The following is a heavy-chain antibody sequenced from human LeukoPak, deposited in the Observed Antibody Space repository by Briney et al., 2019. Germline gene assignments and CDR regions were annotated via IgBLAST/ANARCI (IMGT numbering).Heavy chain of an antibody. CDR3: ARGTNDYGGFERKKLLDY. CDR1: GFTFSNYA. CDR2: VSYDGSNK. V-gene: IGHV3-30-3*01. J-gene: IGHJ4*02. D-gene: IGHD4-23*01. Sequence: GRSLRLSCAASGFTFSNYAMHWVRQAPGKGLEWVAVVSYDGSNKYLADSVKGRFTISRDNSKNTQFLQMNSLRADDTAVYFCARGTNDYGGFERKKLLDYWGQGTLVTVSS.